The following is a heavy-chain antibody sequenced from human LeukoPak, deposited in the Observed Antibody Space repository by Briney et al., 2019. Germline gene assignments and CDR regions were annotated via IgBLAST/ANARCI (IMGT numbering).Heavy chain of an antibody. CDR3: AREYYYDSSVPYNWFDP. CDR1: GGSINTYY. D-gene: IGHD3-22*01. J-gene: IGHJ5*02. CDR2: IYYSGST. V-gene: IGHV4-39*07. Sequence: PSETLSLTCAVSGGSINTYYWGWIRQPPGKGLEWIGSIYYSGSTYYNPSLKSRVTISVDTSKNQFSLKLSSVTAADTAVYYCAREYYYDSSVPYNWFDPWGQGTLVTVSS.